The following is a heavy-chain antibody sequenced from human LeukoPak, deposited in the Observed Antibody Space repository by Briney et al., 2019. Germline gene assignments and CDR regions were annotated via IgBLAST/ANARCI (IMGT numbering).Heavy chain of an antibody. V-gene: IGHV3-23*01. D-gene: IGHD3-3*01. CDR1: GFTVSSNY. J-gene: IGHJ4*02. CDR2: ISGSGGST. CDR3: ARDGGGRFLEYYFDY. Sequence: PGGSLRLSCAASGFTVSSNYMSWVRQAPGKGLEWVSAISGSGGSTYYADSVKGRFTISRDNSKNTLYLQMNSLRAEDTAVYYCARDGGGRFLEYYFDYWGQGTLVTVSS.